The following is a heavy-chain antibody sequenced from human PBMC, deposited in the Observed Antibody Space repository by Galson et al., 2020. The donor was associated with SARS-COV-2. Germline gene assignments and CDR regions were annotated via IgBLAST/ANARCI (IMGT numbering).Heavy chain of an antibody. D-gene: IGHD3-3*01. Sequence: SETLSLTCTVSGCSISSYYWSWIRQPPGKGLEWIGYIYYSGSTNYNPSLKSRVTISVDTSKNQFSLKLSSVTAADTAVYYCARVRSQGDFWSGYPPRGYYYYMDVWGKGTTVTVSS. CDR1: GCSISSYY. J-gene: IGHJ6*03. CDR3: ARVRSQGDFWSGYPPRGYYYYMDV. V-gene: IGHV4-59*01. CDR2: IYYSGST.